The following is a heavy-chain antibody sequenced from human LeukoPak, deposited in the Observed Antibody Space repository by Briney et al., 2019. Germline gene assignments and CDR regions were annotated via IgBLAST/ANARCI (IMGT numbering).Heavy chain of an antibody. CDR2: IRYDGSDK. V-gene: IGHV3-30*02. CDR1: GFTFSNYG. Sequence: GGSLRLSCAASGFTFSNYGIHWVRQAPGKGLKWVAFIRYDGSDKYYADSVKGRFTISRDNSKNTLYLQMNSLRAEDTAVYYCTKPIGTHDSYYYMDVWGKGTAVTVSS. CDR3: TKPIGTHDSYYYMDV. D-gene: IGHD1-14*01. J-gene: IGHJ6*03.